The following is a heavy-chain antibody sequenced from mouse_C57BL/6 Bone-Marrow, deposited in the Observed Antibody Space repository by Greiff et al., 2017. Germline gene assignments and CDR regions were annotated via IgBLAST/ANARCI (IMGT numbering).Heavy chain of an antibody. CDR2: INPYNGGT. CDR1: GYTFTDYY. Sequence: EVQLQQSGPVLVKPGASVKMSCKASGYTFTDYYMNWVKQSHGKSLEWIGVINPYNGGTSYNQKFKGKATLTVDKSSSTAYMELNSLTSEDSAVYYCARSPSNLYYFDYWGRGTTLTVSS. V-gene: IGHV1-19*01. J-gene: IGHJ2*01. D-gene: IGHD4-1*01. CDR3: ARSPSNLYYFDY.